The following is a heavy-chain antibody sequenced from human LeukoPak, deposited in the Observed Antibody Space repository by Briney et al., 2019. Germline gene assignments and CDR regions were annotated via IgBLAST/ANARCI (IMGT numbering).Heavy chain of an antibody. V-gene: IGHV4-59*01. Sequence: SETLSPTCTVSGGSISSYYWGWIRQPPGEGLEGVGYIYYSGSTNYNPSLKSRVTISVDTSKNQFSLKLSSVTAADTAVYYCAVGIAAEVFYGMDVWGQGTTVTVSS. CDR2: IYYSGST. J-gene: IGHJ6*02. CDR1: GGSISSYY. D-gene: IGHD6-13*01. CDR3: AVGIAAEVFYGMDV.